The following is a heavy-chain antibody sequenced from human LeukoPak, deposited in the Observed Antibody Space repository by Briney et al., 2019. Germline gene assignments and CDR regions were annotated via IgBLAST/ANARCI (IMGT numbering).Heavy chain of an antibody. CDR1: EFTFFTYW. J-gene: IGHJ4*02. Sequence: PGGSLRLSCAASEFTFFTYWMSWVRQAPGKGLEWVANIKQDGSEKYYVDSVKGRFTISRDNAKNSLYLQMNSLRAEDTAAYYCARAAGEMATIRYWGQGTLVTVSS. D-gene: IGHD5-24*01. V-gene: IGHV3-7*01. CDR2: IKQDGSEK. CDR3: ARAAGEMATIRY.